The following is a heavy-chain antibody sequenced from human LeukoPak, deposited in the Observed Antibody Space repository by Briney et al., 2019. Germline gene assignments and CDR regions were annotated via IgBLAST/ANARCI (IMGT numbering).Heavy chain of an antibody. Sequence: TGGSLRLSCAASGFTLSNYSMNWVRQAPGKGLEWVAFISSCSSYIFYADSLKGRFTISRDNAKNSLYLQMNSLRADDTAVYYCARDLAYGDDGLWGQGTLVTVSS. CDR3: ARDLAYGDDGL. V-gene: IGHV3-21*01. D-gene: IGHD4-17*01. CDR2: ISSCSSYI. J-gene: IGHJ4*02. CDR1: GFTLSNYS.